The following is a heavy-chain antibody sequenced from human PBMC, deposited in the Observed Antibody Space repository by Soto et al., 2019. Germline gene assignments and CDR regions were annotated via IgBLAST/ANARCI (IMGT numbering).Heavy chain of an antibody. CDR3: ARDLRYGDFESYGMDV. Sequence: QVQLQESGPGLVKPSQTLSLTCTVSGGSISSGGYYWSWIRQHPGKGLEWIGYIYYSGSTYYNPSLMSRVTISVDTSKNQFSLKLSSVTAADTAVYYCARDLRYGDFESYGMDVWGQGTTVTVSS. D-gene: IGHD4-17*01. CDR2: IYYSGST. CDR1: GGSISSGGYY. V-gene: IGHV4-31*03. J-gene: IGHJ6*02.